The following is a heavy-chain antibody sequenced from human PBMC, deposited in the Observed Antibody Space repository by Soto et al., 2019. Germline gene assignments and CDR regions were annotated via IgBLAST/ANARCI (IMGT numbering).Heavy chain of an antibody. CDR2: ISGSGGST. CDR3: AKVLTYYDILTGYYYFDY. J-gene: IGHJ4*02. V-gene: IGHV3-23*01. Sequence: GGSLRLSCAASGFTFSSYAMSWVRQAPGKGLEWVSAISGSGGSTYYADSVKGRFTISRDNSKNTLYLQMNSLRAEDTAVYYCAKVLTYYDILTGYYYFDYWGQGTLVTVSS. CDR1: GFTFSSYA. D-gene: IGHD3-9*01.